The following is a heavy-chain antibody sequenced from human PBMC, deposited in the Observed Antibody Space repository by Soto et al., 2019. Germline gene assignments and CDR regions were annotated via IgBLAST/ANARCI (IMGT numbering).Heavy chain of an antibody. V-gene: IGHV1-8*01. CDR3: GRVMRAGHSAY. J-gene: IGHJ4*01. CDR2: MNPNSGNT. CDR1: GYTFTKNV. D-gene: IGHD6-19*01. Sequence: ASVKVSCKPSGYTFTKNVINWVRQAPGQGLEWIGWMNPNSGNTGYAQKFKGRVTMTRSTSLGTAYIELSSLTSDDTAVYYCGRVMRAGHSAYWGHGPLVTASS.